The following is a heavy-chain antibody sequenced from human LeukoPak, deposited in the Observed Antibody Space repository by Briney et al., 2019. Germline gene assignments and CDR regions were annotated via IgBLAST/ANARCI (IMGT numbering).Heavy chain of an antibody. CDR3: ARGRMVRGVIIFLFDY. D-gene: IGHD3-10*01. Sequence: ASVKVSCEASGYTFTGYYMHWVRQAPGQGLEWMGWINPNSGGTNYAQKFQGRVTMTRDTSISTAYMELSRLRSDDTAVYYCARGRMVRGVIIFLFDYWGQGTLVTVSS. CDR2: INPNSGGT. J-gene: IGHJ4*02. V-gene: IGHV1-2*02. CDR1: GYTFTGYY.